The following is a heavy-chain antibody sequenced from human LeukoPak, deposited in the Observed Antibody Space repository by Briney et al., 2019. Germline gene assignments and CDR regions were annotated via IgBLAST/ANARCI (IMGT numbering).Heavy chain of an antibody. Sequence: ASVKVSCKASGGTFSSYAISWVRQAPGQGLEWMGGIIPIFGTANYAQKFQGRVTITADESTSTAYMELSSLRSEDTAVYYCARAAASGYDYQDAFDIWGQGTMVTVSS. V-gene: IGHV1-69*13. CDR1: GGTFSSYA. D-gene: IGHD5-12*01. J-gene: IGHJ3*02. CDR2: IIPIFGTA. CDR3: ARAAASGYDYQDAFDI.